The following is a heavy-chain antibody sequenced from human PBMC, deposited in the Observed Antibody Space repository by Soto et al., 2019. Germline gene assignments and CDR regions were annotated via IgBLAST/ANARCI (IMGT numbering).Heavy chain of an antibody. CDR3: AKCQAETYYDFWSGYYTRHYYYGMDV. J-gene: IGHJ6*02. CDR1: GFTFSSYG. V-gene: IGHV3-30*18. Sequence: PXGALILSCAAAGFTFSSYGMHWVRQAPGKGLEWVAVISYDGSNKYYADSVKGRFTISRDNSKNTLYLQMNSLRAEDTAVYYCAKCQAETYYDFWSGYYTRHYYYGMDVWGQGTTVTVSS. D-gene: IGHD3-3*01. CDR2: ISYDGSNK.